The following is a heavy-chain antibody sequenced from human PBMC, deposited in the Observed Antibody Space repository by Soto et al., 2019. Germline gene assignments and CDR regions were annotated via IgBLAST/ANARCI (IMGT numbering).Heavy chain of an antibody. D-gene: IGHD2-8*01. Sequence: GGSLRLSCAASGFTFSSYAMSWVLQAPGKGLEWVSAISGSGGSTYYADSVKGRFTISRDNSKNTLYLQMNSLRAEDTAVYYCAKDWPLGYCTNGVCYTFDYWGQGTLVTVSS. CDR3: AKDWPLGYCTNGVCYTFDY. V-gene: IGHV3-23*01. CDR1: GFTFSSYA. J-gene: IGHJ4*02. CDR2: ISGSGGST.